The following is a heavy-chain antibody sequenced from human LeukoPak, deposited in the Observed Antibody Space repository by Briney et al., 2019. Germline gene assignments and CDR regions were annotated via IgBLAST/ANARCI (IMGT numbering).Heavy chain of an antibody. CDR1: GGTFSSYA. V-gene: IGHV1-69*13. CDR3: ASGGRCTNGVCYTTPNWFDP. J-gene: IGHJ5*02. Sequence: SVKVSCKASGGTFSSYAISWVRQAPGRGLEWMGGIIPIFGTANYAQKFQGRVTITADESTSTAYMELSSLRSEDTAVYYCASGGRCTNGVCYTTPNWFDPWGQGTLVTVSS. CDR2: IIPIFGTA. D-gene: IGHD2-8*01.